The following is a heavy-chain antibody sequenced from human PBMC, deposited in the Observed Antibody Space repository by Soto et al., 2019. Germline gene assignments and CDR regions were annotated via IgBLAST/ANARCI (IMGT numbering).Heavy chain of an antibody. Sequence: EVQLVESGGGLVQPGGSLRLSCAASGFTFSSYWMSWVRQAPGRGLEWMANIKYDGSEKYYVDSVKGRLTISRDNAKNSLYLQRNSLRAEETAVYYCASSPHKDSRPDYWGQGTLVTVSS. CDR3: ASSPHKDSRPDY. D-gene: IGHD3-22*01. J-gene: IGHJ4*02. V-gene: IGHV3-7*03. CDR1: GFTFSSYW. CDR2: IKYDGSEK.